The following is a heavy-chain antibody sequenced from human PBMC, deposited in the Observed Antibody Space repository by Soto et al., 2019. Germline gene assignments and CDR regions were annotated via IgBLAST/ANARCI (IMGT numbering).Heavy chain of an antibody. CDR1: GFTFSLDA. CDR2: VSSDGSNK. Sequence: QVQLVEYGGGVVQPGSSLRLSCAASGFTFSLDAIHWVRQAPGQGLERVAVVSSDGSNKYYADSVKGRFAISRDNSRNTLYLQMSSLKPDDTAVYYCARQPRGQLRLDYWGQGTLVTVSS. V-gene: IGHV3-30*09. D-gene: IGHD2-2*01. J-gene: IGHJ4*02. CDR3: ARQPRGQLRLDY.